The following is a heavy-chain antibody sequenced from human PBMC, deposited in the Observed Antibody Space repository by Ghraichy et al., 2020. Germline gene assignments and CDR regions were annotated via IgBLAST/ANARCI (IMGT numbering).Heavy chain of an antibody. CDR3: AKSPPGYEIYWYFDL. CDR2: ISGSGGST. D-gene: IGHD5-12*01. Sequence: LEWVSAISGSGGSTYYADSVKGRFTISRDNSKNTLYLQMNSLRAEDTAVYYCAKSPPGYEIYWYFDLWGRGTLVIVSS. V-gene: IGHV3-23*01. J-gene: IGHJ2*01.